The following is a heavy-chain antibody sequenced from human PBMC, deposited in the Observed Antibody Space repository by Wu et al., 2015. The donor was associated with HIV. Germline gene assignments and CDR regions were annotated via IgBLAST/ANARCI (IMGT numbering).Heavy chain of an antibody. Sequence: QVHLVQSGAEVKKPGASVKVSCKASGYPFTSHGISWVRQAPGQGLEWMGWISTYNGNTDSAQKLQGRVTLTTDTSTSTAYMELRSLRSDDTAMYYCARDPGFGSSWDYYYYGMDVWGQGTTVTVS. D-gene: IGHD6-13*01. CDR2: ISTYNGNT. J-gene: IGHJ6*02. CDR3: ARDPGFGSSWDYYYYGMDV. V-gene: IGHV1-18*01. CDR1: GYPFTSHG.